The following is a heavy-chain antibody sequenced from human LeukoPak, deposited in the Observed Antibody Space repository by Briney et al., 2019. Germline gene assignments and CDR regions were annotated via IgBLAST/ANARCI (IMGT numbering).Heavy chain of an antibody. Sequence: SETLSLTCAVYGGSFSGYYWSWIRQPPGKGLEWIGEINHSGSTNHNPSLKSRVTISVDTSKNQFSLKLSSVTAADTAVYYCARGLAARRRGFDYWGQGTLVTVSS. D-gene: IGHD6-6*01. V-gene: IGHV4-34*01. J-gene: IGHJ4*02. CDR3: ARGLAARRRGFDY. CDR1: GGSFSGYY. CDR2: INHSGST.